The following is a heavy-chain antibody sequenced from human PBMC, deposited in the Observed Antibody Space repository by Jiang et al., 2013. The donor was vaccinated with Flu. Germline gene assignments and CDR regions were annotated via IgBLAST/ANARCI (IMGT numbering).Heavy chain of an antibody. Sequence: QLLESGGGLVQPGGSLRLSCAASGFTFSSYAMSWVRQAPGKGLEWVSAISGSGGSTYYADSVKGRFTISRDNSKNTLYLQMNSLRAEDTAVYYCAKDAYYYGSGGYGMDVWGQGTTVTVSS. CDR3: AKDAYYYGSGGYGMDV. J-gene: IGHJ6*02. V-gene: IGHV3-23*01. CDR1: GFTFSSYA. D-gene: IGHD3-10*01. CDR2: ISGSGGST.